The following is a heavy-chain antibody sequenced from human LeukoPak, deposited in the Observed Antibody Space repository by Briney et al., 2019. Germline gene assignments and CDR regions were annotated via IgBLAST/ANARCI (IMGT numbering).Heavy chain of an antibody. CDR1: GFTFSDYY. Sequence: KPGGSLRLSCAASGFTFSDYYMSWIRPAPGKGLEWVSYISSSGSTIYYADSVKGRFTISRDNAKNSLYLQMNSLRAEDTAVYYCARDHIVVVTAPNNIYYYYYIDVWGKGTTVTVSS. J-gene: IGHJ6*03. D-gene: IGHD2-21*02. CDR2: ISSSGSTI. CDR3: ARDHIVVVTAPNNIYYYYYIDV. V-gene: IGHV3-11*01.